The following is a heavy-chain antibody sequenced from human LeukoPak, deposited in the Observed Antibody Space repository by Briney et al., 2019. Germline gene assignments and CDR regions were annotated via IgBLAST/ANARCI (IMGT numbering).Heavy chain of an antibody. Sequence: SETLSLTCTVSGGSISSYYWSWIRQPPGKGLEWIGYIYYSGSTNYNPSLKSRVTISVDTSKNQFSLKLSSVTAADTAVYYCARKARPPRGYYYYMDVWGKGTTVTVSS. CDR1: GGSISSYY. D-gene: IGHD6-6*01. CDR2: IYYSGST. J-gene: IGHJ6*03. V-gene: IGHV4-59*01. CDR3: ARKARPPRGYYYYMDV.